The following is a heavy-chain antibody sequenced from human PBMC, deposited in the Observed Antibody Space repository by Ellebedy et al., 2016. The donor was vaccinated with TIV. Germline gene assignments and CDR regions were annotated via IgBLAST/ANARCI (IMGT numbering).Heavy chain of an antibody. CDR3: ARTAHYDRISLTI. D-gene: IGHD3-22*01. CDR1: GGSTSSYY. V-gene: IGHV4-4*07. J-gene: IGHJ4*02. CDR2: IYTSGST. Sequence: MPSETLSLTCTVPGGSTSSYYWSWIRQPAGQGLEWTGRIYTSGSTNYNPSLKIRVTMSVDTSTNQFSLKLSSVTAADTAVYYCARTAHYDRISLTIWGQGTLVTVSS.